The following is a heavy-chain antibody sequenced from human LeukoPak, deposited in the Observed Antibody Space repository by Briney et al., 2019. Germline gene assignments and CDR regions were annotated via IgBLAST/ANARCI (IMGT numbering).Heavy chain of an antibody. CDR2: IKSKTDGGTT. D-gene: IGHD1-1*01. CDR1: GFKFRDYF. Sequence: GSLRPSCAGSGFKFRDYFLSWIRQASGKGLEWVGRIKSKTDGGTTDYAAPLKGRFAISRDDSKNTLYLEINSLKTEDTAVYYCSTNWNDFDYWGQGALVSVSS. V-gene: IGHV3-15*01. J-gene: IGHJ4*02. CDR3: STNWNDFDY.